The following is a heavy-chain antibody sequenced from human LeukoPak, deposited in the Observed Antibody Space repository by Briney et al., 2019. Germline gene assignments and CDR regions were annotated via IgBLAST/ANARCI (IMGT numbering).Heavy chain of an antibody. J-gene: IGHJ4*02. CDR1: GYTFTGYY. Sequence: GASVKVSCKASGYTFTGYYMHWVRQAPGQGLEWMGWINPNSGGTNYAQKFQGRVTMTRDTSISTAYMELSSLRSDDTAVYYCARDPYYYDSSGRDYWGQGTLVTVSS. V-gene: IGHV1-2*02. CDR3: ARDPYYYDSSGRDY. D-gene: IGHD3-22*01. CDR2: INPNSGGT.